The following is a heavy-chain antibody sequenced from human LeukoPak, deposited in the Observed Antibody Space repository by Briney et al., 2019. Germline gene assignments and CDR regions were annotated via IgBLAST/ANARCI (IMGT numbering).Heavy chain of an antibody. Sequence: GGSLRLSCAASGFTVSSNYMSWVRQAPGKGLEWVSVIYSGGSTYYADSVKGRFTISRDNSKNTLYLQMNSLRAEDTAVYYCARAPPGWLPSSDYWGQGTLVTVSS. D-gene: IGHD6-19*01. V-gene: IGHV3-66*01. CDR2: IYSGGST. J-gene: IGHJ4*02. CDR3: ARAPPGWLPSSDY. CDR1: GFTVSSNY.